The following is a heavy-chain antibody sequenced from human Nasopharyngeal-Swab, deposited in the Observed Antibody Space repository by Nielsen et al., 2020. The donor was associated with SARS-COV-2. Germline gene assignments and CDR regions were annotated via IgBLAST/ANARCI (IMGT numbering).Heavy chain of an antibody. CDR1: GFTFSSYA. CDR3: ARDGSSWYEGYYCDN. Sequence: GGSLRLSCAASGFTFSSYAMRWVRQAPGKGLEWVAVISHDGSKKYYGDSVEGRFIISRDNSKNTLYLQMNSLRAEDTAVYYCARDGSSWYEGYYCDNWGQGTLVTVSS. V-gene: IGHV3-30*04. J-gene: IGHJ4*02. D-gene: IGHD6-13*01. CDR2: ISHDGSKK.